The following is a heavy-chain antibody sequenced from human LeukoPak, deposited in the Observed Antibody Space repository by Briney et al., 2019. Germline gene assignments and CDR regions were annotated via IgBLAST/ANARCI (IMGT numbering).Heavy chain of an antibody. CDR3: AKSSDYYDSSRFDY. J-gene: IGHJ4*02. Sequence: GGSLRLSCAASGFTFSSYGMSWVRQAPGKGLEWVSAISGSGGSTYYADSVKGRFTISRDNSKNTLYLQMNSLRAEDTAVYYCAKSSDYYDSSRFDYWGQGTLVTVSS. D-gene: IGHD3-22*01. V-gene: IGHV3-23*01. CDR2: ISGSGGST. CDR1: GFTFSSYG.